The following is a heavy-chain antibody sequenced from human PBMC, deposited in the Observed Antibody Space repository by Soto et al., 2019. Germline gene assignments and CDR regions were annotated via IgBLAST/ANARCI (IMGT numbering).Heavy chain of an antibody. Sequence: QVQLQESGPGLVKPSETLSLTCTVSGGSISSYYWSWIRQPPGKGLEWIGYIYYSGSTNYNPSLKSRVTLSVDTSKNQFSLKLSSVTAADTAVYYCARDRGSGEWYFDLWGRGTLVTVSS. CDR1: GGSISSYY. D-gene: IGHD3-10*01. CDR2: IYYSGST. CDR3: ARDRGSGEWYFDL. J-gene: IGHJ2*01. V-gene: IGHV4-59*01.